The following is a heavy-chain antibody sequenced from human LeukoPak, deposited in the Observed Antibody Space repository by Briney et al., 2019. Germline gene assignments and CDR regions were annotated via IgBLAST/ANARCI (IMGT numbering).Heavy chain of an antibody. D-gene: IGHD5/OR15-5a*01. CDR1: GFTFSNCA. Sequence: GGSLRLSCAASGFTFSNCAMNWVRQAPGKGLEWVSTISGSGGSTYYADSVRGRFTISRKNSKNTLYLQMNSLRVEDTAVYYCAKEVGGTASTEQYAFDIWGQGTMVTVSS. CDR2: ISGSGGST. V-gene: IGHV3-23*01. J-gene: IGHJ3*02. CDR3: AKEVGGTASTEQYAFDI.